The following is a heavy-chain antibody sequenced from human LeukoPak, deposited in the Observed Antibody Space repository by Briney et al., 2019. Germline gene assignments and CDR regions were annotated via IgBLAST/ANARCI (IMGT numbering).Heavy chain of an antibody. CDR1: GFTVSSNY. Sequence: SGGSLRLSCAASGFTVSSNYMSWVRQAPGKGLEWVSVIYSGGSTYYADSVKGRFTISRDNSKNTLYLQMNSLRAEDTAVYYCARGPKGYDYVWGSYRSPPDYWGQGTLVTVSS. D-gene: IGHD3-16*02. V-gene: IGHV3-66*01. CDR3: ARGPKGYDYVWGSYRSPPDY. J-gene: IGHJ4*02. CDR2: IYSGGST.